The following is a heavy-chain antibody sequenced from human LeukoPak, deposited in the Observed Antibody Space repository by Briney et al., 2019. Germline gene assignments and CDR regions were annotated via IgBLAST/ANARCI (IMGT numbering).Heavy chain of an antibody. Sequence: SETLSLTCTVSDYSISSGHYWGWVRQPPGKGLEWIGYIYYSGSTYYNPSLKSRVTISVDTSKNQFSLKLSSVTAADTAVYYCARAVYYGSGSLYDYWGQGTLVTVSS. V-gene: IGHV4-38-2*02. CDR1: DYSISSGHY. J-gene: IGHJ4*02. CDR3: ARAVYYGSGSLYDY. D-gene: IGHD3-10*01. CDR2: IYYSGST.